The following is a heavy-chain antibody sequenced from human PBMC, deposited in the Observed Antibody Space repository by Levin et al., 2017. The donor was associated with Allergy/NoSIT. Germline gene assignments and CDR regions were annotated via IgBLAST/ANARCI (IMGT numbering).Heavy chain of an antibody. CDR1: GYTFTGYY. CDR2: INPNSGGT. Sequence: KRGESLKISCKASGYTFTGYYMHWVRQAPGQGLEWMGRINPNSGGTNYAQKFQGRVTMTRDTSISTAYMELSRLRSDDTAVYYCARAGGSGSYYNPKYYFDYWGQGTLVTVSS. CDR3: ARAGGSGSYYNPKYYFDY. V-gene: IGHV1-2*06. D-gene: IGHD3-10*01. J-gene: IGHJ4*02.